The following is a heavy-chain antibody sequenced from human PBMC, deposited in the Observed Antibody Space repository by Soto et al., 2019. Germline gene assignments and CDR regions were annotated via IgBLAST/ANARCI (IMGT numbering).Heavy chain of an antibody. J-gene: IGHJ4*02. Sequence: QLQLQESGPGLVKPSETLSLTCTVSGGSISSSSYYWGWIRQPPGKGLEWIGSIYYSGSTYYNPSLKSRVTISVDTSKNQFSLKLSSVTAADTAVYYCARLQVVVLMADYWGQGTLVTVSS. D-gene: IGHD2-15*01. CDR3: ARLQVVVLMADY. V-gene: IGHV4-39*01. CDR2: IYYSGST. CDR1: GGSISSSSYY.